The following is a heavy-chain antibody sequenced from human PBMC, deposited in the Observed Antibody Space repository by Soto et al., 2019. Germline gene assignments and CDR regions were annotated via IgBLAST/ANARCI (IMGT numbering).Heavy chain of an antibody. D-gene: IGHD3-10*01. V-gene: IGHV4-30-2*01. CDR1: GGSISSGGYP. CDR3: ARAQGAGATDY. J-gene: IGHJ4*02. CDR2: IYHSGST. Sequence: QLQLQESGSGLVKPSQTLSLTCAVSGGSISSGGYPWSWIRQPPGKGLEWIGYIYHSGSTYYNPSLKSRVTISVDRSKNQFSLKLSSVTAADTAVYYCARAQGAGATDYWGQGTLVTVSS.